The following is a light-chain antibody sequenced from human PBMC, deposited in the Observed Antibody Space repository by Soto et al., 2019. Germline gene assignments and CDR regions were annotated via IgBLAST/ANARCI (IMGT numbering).Light chain of an antibody. Sequence: QSVLTQPPSASGSPGQSVTISCTGTSSDVGGYNYVSWYQQHPGKAPKLMIYEVTKRPSGAPDRFSGSKSGNTASLTVSGLQAEDEADYFCCSHAGDNTYVCGTGTKATVL. J-gene: IGLJ1*01. CDR1: SSDVGGYNY. V-gene: IGLV2-8*01. CDR2: EVT. CDR3: CSHAGDNTYV.